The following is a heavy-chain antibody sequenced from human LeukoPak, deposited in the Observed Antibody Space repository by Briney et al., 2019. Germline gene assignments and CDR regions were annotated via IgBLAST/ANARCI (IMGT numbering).Heavy chain of an antibody. V-gene: IGHV4-38-2*01. CDR3: ARQGYCSSTSCYIGWFDP. J-gene: IGHJ5*02. CDR2: IYHSGST. Sequence: PSETLSLTCAVSGYSISSGYYWGWIRQPPGKGLEWIGSIYHSGSTYYNPSLKGRVTISVDTSKNQFSLKLSSVTAADTAVYYCARQGYCSSTSCYIGWFDPWGQGTLVTVSS. D-gene: IGHD2-2*02. CDR1: GYSISSGYY.